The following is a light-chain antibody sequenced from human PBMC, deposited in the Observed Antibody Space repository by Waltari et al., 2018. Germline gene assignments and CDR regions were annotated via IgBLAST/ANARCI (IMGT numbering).Light chain of an antibody. CDR3: QQSYGPPWT. J-gene: IGKJ1*01. V-gene: IGKV1-39*01. Sequence: DIEMTQSPSSLSASVGDRVTITCRASQSISNYVNWFQQKPGKAPKLLIYAASSLESGVPSRFSGSGSGTHFSLTISSLQPEDFATYYCQQSYGPPWTFGQGTKVEIK. CDR2: AAS. CDR1: QSISNY.